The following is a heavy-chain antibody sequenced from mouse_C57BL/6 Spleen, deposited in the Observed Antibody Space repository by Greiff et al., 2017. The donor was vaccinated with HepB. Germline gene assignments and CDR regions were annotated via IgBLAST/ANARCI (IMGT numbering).Heavy chain of an antibody. CDR3: AKGDYYGSSFYYAIDY. V-gene: IGHV2-5*01. D-gene: IGHD1-1*01. CDR1: GFSFTSYG. J-gene: IGHJ4*01. CDR2: IWRGGST. Sequence: QVQLQQSGPGLVQPSQSLSITCTVSGFSFTSYGVHWVRQSPGKGLEWLGVIWRGGSTDYNAAFMSRLSITKDNSKSQVFFKMNSLQADDTAIYYCAKGDYYGSSFYYAIDYWGQGTSVTVSS.